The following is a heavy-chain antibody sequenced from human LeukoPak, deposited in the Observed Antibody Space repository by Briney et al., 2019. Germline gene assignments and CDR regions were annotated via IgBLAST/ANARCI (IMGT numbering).Heavy chain of an antibody. CDR2: INTNTGNP. Sequence: ASVKVSCKASGDTFTSYAMNWVRQAPGQGLEWMGWINTNTGNPTYAQGFTGRFVFPLDTSVSTAYLQISSLKAEDTAVYYCARGYVPYGDYVYWFDPWGQGTLVTVSS. D-gene: IGHD4-17*01. V-gene: IGHV7-4-1*02. CDR3: ARGYVPYGDYVYWFDP. J-gene: IGHJ5*02. CDR1: GDTFTSYA.